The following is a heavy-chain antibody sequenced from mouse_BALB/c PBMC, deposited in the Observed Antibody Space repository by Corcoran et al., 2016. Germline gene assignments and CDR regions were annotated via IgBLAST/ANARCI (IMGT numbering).Heavy chain of an antibody. J-gene: IGHJ4*01. CDR1: GYSFTGYY. CDR3: ARDYGSSYSAMDY. CDR2: INPYNGAT. Sequence: EVQLQQSGPELVKPGASVMISCKASGYSFTGYYMHWVKQSHVKSLEWIGRINPYNGATSYNQNFKDKASLTVDKSSSTAYMELHSLTSEDSAVYYCARDYGSSYSAMDYWGQGTSVTVSS. D-gene: IGHD1-1*01. V-gene: IGHV1-26*01.